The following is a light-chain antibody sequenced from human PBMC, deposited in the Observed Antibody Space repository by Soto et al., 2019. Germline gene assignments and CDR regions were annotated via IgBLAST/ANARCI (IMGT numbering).Light chain of an antibody. V-gene: IGKV1-39*01. CDR2: DAS. J-gene: IGKJ1*01. Sequence: DIEVTQSPSSLAASLGDRATLTCRASQTVSTYVDWYRQKSGPAPELLIYDASTWQTGVPSRFRGSASGTDFTLTISSLQLEDFATYYCQQCYNTPLTFGQGTKVDIK. CDR3: QQCYNTPLT. CDR1: QTVSTY.